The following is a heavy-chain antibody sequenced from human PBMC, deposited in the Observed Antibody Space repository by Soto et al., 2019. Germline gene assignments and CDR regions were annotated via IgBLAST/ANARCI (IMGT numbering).Heavy chain of an antibody. CDR2: IYYSGTT. CDR1: GDSLSTYY. V-gene: IGHV4-59*12. CDR3: AREFTMVRGERYYGMDV. D-gene: IGHD3-10*01. J-gene: IGHJ6*02. Sequence: SETLSLTCTVSGDSLSTYYWTWIRQPPGRRLEWIGYIYYSGTTDYNPSLEGRVTISVDTSKNQFSLKLRSVTAADTAVYYCAREFTMVRGERYYGMDVWGQGTTVTVSS.